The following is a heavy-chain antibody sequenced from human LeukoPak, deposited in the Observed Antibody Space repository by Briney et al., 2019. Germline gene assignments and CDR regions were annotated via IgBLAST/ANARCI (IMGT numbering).Heavy chain of an antibody. CDR1: GFTFSDYY. CDR2: INSDGSST. V-gene: IGHV3-74*01. CDR3: ARVVRYGSGSYDAFDI. Sequence: GGSLRLSCAASGFTFSDYYMSWIRQAPGKGLVWVSRINSDGSSTSYADSVKGRFTISRDNAKNTLYLQMNSLRAEDTAVYYCARVVRYGSGSYDAFDIWGQGTMVTVSS. D-gene: IGHD3-10*01. J-gene: IGHJ3*02.